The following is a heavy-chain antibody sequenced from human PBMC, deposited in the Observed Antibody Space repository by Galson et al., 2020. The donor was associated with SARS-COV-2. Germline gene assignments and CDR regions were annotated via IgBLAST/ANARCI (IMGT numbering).Heavy chain of an antibody. CDR3: ARHGGDY. Sequence: KIGESLKISCAASGFTFSDYYMSWIRQAPGKGLEWVSYISSSSYTNYADSVKGRFTISRDNAKNSLYLQMNSLRAEDTAVYYCARHGGDYWGQGTLVTVSS. J-gene: IGHJ4*02. CDR2: ISSSSYT. CDR1: GFTFSDYY. V-gene: IGHV3-11*03. D-gene: IGHD3-3*01.